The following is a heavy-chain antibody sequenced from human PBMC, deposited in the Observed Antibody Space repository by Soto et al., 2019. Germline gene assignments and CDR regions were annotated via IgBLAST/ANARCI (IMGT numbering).Heavy chain of an antibody. CDR2: INHSGST. D-gene: IGHD1-26*01. CDR3: ARVARATTWDNIEYYYYYYMDV. J-gene: IGHJ6*03. V-gene: IGHV4-34*01. Sequence: SETLSLTCAVYGGSFSGYYWSWIRQPPGKGLEWIGEINHSGSTNYNPSLKSRVTISVDTSKNQFSLKLSSVTAADTAVYYCARVARATTWDNIEYYYYYYMDVWGKGTTVTVSS. CDR1: GGSFSGYY.